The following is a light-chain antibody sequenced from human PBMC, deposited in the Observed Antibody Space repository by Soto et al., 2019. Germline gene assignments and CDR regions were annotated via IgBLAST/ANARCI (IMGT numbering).Light chain of an antibody. CDR1: SNYVDSYDY. J-gene: IGLJ1*01. V-gene: IGLV2-14*01. Sequence: QSVLSQPAPVSGSPGQSLTLSCPGTSNYVDSYDYVSWYQLLPVIALKLLIYDVNNRPSGVSHRFSGSKSGNTASLSISGRQAEDEADYYCSSYTGSSTFVFGAGSKVTVL. CDR2: DVN. CDR3: SSYTGSSTFV.